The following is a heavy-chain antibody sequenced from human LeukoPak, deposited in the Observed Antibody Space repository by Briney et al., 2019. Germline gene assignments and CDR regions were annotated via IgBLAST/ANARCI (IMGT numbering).Heavy chain of an antibody. CDR2: ISGSGDSK. Sequence: GGSLRLSCAASGFTLTTYAMSWVRQAPGKGLEWVSAISGSGDSKYYADSVKGRFTISRDDMRNSLSLQMNGLRPEDTAIYYCARRFRDWGQGILVTVS. CDR3: ARRFRD. J-gene: IGHJ4*02. CDR1: GFTLTTYA. V-gene: IGHV3-23*01. D-gene: IGHD5-24*01.